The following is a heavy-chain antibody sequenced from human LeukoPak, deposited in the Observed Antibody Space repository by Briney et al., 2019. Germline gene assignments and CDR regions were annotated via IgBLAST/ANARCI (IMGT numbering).Heavy chain of an antibody. V-gene: IGHV4-34*01. CDR2: INHSGST. CDR1: GGSFSGYY. J-gene: IGHJ5*02. CDR3: ARNFRRFDP. Sequence: SETLSLTCAVYGGSFSGYYWSWIRQPPGKGLEWIGEINHSGSTNYNPSLKRRVTISVEPPKTQFSLNRSSVTAADTAVYYWARNFRRFDPWGQGTLVTVSS.